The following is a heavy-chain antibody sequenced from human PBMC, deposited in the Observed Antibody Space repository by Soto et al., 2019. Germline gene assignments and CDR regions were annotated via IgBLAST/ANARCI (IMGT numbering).Heavy chain of an antibody. Sequence: QVQLQESGPGLVKPSQTLSLSCTVSGGSLSSGGYYWIWIRQHPGKGLEWIGFIYYSGSTYYTPSLKSRVTLSVDTSQNQFSLKLSSVTAADTAVYYCARDTQRGYSGYFDSWGQGTLVTVSS. D-gene: IGHD5-12*01. CDR1: GGSLSSGGYY. J-gene: IGHJ4*02. CDR3: ARDTQRGYSGYFDS. V-gene: IGHV4-31*03. CDR2: IYYSGST.